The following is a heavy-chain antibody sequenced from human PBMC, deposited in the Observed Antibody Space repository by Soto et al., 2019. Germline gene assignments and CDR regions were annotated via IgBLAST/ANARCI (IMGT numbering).Heavy chain of an antibody. Sequence: PSETLSLTCAVYGGSFRGYYWSWIRQPPGKGLEWIGYIYYSGSTNYNPSPKSRVTISVDTSKNQFSLKLSSVTAADTAVYYCARGVVVPAALDYWGQGTLVTVSS. V-gene: IGHV4-59*01. J-gene: IGHJ4*02. CDR1: GGSFRGYY. CDR2: IYYSGST. D-gene: IGHD2-2*01. CDR3: ARGVVVPAALDY.